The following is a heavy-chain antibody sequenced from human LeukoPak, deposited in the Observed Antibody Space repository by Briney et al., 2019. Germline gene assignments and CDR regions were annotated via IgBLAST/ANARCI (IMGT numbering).Heavy chain of an antibody. CDR2: NYYSGST. Sequence: SETLSLTCTVSGGSISSSSYYWGCIRQPPGTGLEWLGSNYYSGSTYDNPALRSRVTISVDTSKNQYSLKLSSVAAADTAVYYCARAPLYGAGSGLNWGQGTLVTVSA. CDR1: GGSISSSSYY. V-gene: IGHV4-39*01. CDR3: ARAPLYGAGSGLN. J-gene: IGHJ4*02. D-gene: IGHD3-10*01.